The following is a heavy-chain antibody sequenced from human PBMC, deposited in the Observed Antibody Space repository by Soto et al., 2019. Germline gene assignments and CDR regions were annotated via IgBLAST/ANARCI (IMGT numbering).Heavy chain of an antibody. CDR1: GFTFSSYA. Sequence: GGSLRLSCAACGFTFSSYAISWVRQAPGKGLEWVSAISGSGVSTYYAASVKGRFTISRDNSKNTLYLQMNSLRAEDTAVYYCANGYEVNLDIVGVPAFDLWGQGTLVTVSS. CDR2: ISGSGVST. J-gene: IGHJ5*02. CDR3: ANGYEVNLDIVGVPAFDL. D-gene: IGHD2-2*01. V-gene: IGHV3-23*01.